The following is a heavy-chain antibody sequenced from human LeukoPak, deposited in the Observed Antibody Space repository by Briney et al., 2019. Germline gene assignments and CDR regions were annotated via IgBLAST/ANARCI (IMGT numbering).Heavy chain of an antibody. CDR2: ISWNSVSI. Sequence: GGSLRLSCADSGFSFEDSAMYWVRQAPGKGLEWVSGISWNSVSIGYADSVKGRFTISRDNAKNSLYLQMNSVRAEDMALYYCAKLISGDRDGFDIWGQGTMVTVSS. J-gene: IGHJ3*02. D-gene: IGHD5-24*01. CDR3: AKLISGDRDGFDI. CDR1: GFSFEDSA. V-gene: IGHV3-9*03.